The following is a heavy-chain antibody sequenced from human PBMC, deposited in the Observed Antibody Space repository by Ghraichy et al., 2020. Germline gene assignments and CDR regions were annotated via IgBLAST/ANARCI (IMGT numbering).Heavy chain of an antibody. J-gene: IGHJ4*02. CDR2: IKVDGGEK. CDR3: ARETSHGDGSPDY. D-gene: IGHD1-26*01. V-gene: IGHV3-7*03. Sequence: LSLTCAASGFTFSRYWMFWVRQAPGKGLEWVANIKVDGGEKYYVDSVESRFTISRDHAKNSLYLQMNSLRGEDTALYYCARETSHGDGSPDYWGQGTLVTVSS. CDR1: GFTFSRYW.